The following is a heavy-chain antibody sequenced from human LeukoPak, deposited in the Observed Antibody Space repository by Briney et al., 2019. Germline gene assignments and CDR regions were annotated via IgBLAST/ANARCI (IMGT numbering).Heavy chain of an antibody. V-gene: IGHV1-2*04. D-gene: IGHD1-20*01. CDR3: ARGGITGTTRGPTRLNDAFDI. CDR2: INPNSGGT. CDR1: GYTFTGYD. Sequence: GASVKVSCKASGYTFTGYDMHWVRQAPGKGLEWMGWINPNSGGTNYAQKFQGWVTMTRDTSISTAYMELSRLRSDDTAVYYCARGGITGTTRGPTRLNDAFDIWGQGTMVTVSS. J-gene: IGHJ3*02.